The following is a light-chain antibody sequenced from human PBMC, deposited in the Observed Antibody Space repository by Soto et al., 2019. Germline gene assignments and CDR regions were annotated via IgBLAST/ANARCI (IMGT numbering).Light chain of an antibody. J-gene: IGLJ1*01. Sequence: QSVLSQPASMSGSPGQSITISCTGTSGDVGGYNYVSWYQQHPGKAPKLMIYEISNRPSGASNRFSGSKSGNTASLTVIGLQADVAAHYYSCSYPSSCRRYVLGTRPKSTVL. CDR3: CSYPSSCRRYV. CDR1: SGDVGGYNY. V-gene: IGLV2-14*03. CDR2: EIS.